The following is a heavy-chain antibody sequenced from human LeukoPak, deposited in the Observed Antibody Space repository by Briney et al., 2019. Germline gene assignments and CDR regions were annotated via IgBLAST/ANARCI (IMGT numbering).Heavy chain of an antibody. CDR1: GFTFDDYA. J-gene: IGHJ6*02. D-gene: IGHD6-13*01. V-gene: IGHV3-43D*03. CDR2: ISWDGGST. Sequence: PGGSLRLSCAASGFTFDDYAMHWVRQAPGKGLEWVSLISWDGGSTYYADSVKGRFTISRDNSKNSLYLQMNSLRAEDTALYYCAKDIGNWQQEGGMDVWGQGTTVTVSS. CDR3: AKDIGNWQQEGGMDV.